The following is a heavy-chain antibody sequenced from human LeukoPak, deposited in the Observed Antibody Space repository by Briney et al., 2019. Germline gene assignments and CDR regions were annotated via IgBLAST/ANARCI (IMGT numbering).Heavy chain of an antibody. V-gene: IGHV4-34*01. Sequence: SETLSLTCAVYGGSFSGYYWSWIRQPPGKGLEWIGEINHSGSTNYNPSLKSRVTISVDTSKNQFSLKLSSVTAADTAVYYCARGRGGLELLPWGQGTLVTVSS. J-gene: IGHJ5*02. CDR3: ARGRGGLELLP. CDR2: INHSGST. CDR1: GGSFSGYY. D-gene: IGHD1-7*01.